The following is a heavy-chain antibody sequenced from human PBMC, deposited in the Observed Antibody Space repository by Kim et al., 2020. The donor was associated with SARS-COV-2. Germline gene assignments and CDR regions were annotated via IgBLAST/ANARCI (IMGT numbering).Heavy chain of an antibody. D-gene: IGHD1-20*01. J-gene: IGHJ4*02. V-gene: IGHV3-11*01. CDR2: ISSSGSTI. CDR3: ARVSFGRTETIDY. Sequence: GGSLRLSCAASGFTFSDYYMSWIRQAPGKGLECISYISSSGSTIYYADSVKGRFTISRDNAKNSLYLQMNSLRAEDTAVYYCARVSFGRTETIDYWGQGTLVTVSS. CDR1: GFTFSDYY.